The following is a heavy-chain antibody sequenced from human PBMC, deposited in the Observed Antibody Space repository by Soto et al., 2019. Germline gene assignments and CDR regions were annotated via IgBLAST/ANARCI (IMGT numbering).Heavy chain of an antibody. CDR2: ITTSSTSI. J-gene: IGHJ3*02. CDR3: ARVQWLASHS. D-gene: IGHD6-19*01. Sequence: EVQLVESGGGLVKPGGSLRLSCAASGFTFSSYSMNWVRQAPGKGLEWVSTITTSSTSIYYADSVKGRFTISRDNAMNSFYLQMNSLRVEDTAVYYCARVQWLASHSWGQGTMVTVSS. CDR1: GFTFSSYS. V-gene: IGHV3-21*01.